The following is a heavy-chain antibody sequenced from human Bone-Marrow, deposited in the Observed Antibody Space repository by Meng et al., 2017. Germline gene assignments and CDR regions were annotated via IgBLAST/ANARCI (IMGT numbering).Heavy chain of an antibody. CDR1: GDSVSRNSAA. CDR3: AREGDSGHAFGP. V-gene: IGHV6-1*01. J-gene: IGHJ5*02. CDR2: TYYRSKWYN. D-gene: IGHD5-12*01. Sequence: HVQLHQSAPVLVKASQTLSLSSRISGDSVSRNSAAWNWIRQSPSRGLEWLGRTYYRSKWYNQYAISVKSRITINPDTSKNQFSLQLNSVTPEDTAVYYCAREGDSGHAFGPWGQGTLVTVSS.